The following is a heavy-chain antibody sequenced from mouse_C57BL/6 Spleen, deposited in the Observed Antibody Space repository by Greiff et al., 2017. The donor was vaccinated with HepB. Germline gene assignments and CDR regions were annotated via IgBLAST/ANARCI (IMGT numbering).Heavy chain of an antibody. V-gene: IGHV1-81*01. J-gene: IGHJ2*01. D-gene: IGHD1-1*01. CDR3: ARSGTTVVSYYFDY. CDR2: IYPRSGNT. Sequence: VQLQESGAELARPGASVKLSCKASGYTFTSYGISWVKQRTGQGLEWIGEIYPRSGNTYYNEKFKGKATLTADKSSSTAYMELRSLTSEDSAVYFCARSGTTVVSYYFDYWGQGTTLTVSS. CDR1: GYTFTSYG.